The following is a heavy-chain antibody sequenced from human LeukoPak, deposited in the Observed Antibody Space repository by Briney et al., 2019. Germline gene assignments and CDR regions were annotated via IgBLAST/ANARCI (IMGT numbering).Heavy chain of an antibody. CDR2: IYYSGST. Sequence: SETLSLTCTVSGGSISSSSYYWGWIRQPPGKGLEWIGSIYYSGSTNYNPSLKSRVTISVDTSKNQFSLKLSSVTAADTAVYYCARQTGKVGEFDYWGQGTLVTVSS. V-gene: IGHV4-39*01. CDR3: ARQTGKVGEFDY. CDR1: GGSISSSSYY. D-gene: IGHD1-26*01. J-gene: IGHJ4*02.